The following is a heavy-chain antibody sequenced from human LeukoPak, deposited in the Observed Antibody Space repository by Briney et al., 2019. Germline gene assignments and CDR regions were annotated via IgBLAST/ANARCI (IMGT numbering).Heavy chain of an antibody. D-gene: IGHD6-6*01. V-gene: IGHV1-46*01. CDR2: INPSGDST. CDR1: GFTFSNYG. Sequence: PGGSLRLSCAASGFTFSNYGMHWVRQAPGQGLEWMGIINPSGDSTTYAQKFQGRVTMTRDTSTSTVYMELSSLRSEDTAVYYCARRMIAARPGPLDYWGQGTLVTVSS. J-gene: IGHJ4*02. CDR3: ARRMIAARPGPLDY.